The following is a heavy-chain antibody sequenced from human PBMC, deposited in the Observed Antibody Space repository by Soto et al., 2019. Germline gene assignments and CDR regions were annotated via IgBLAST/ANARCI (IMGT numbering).Heavy chain of an antibody. CDR3: ASGSRYGSGSYPVDY. J-gene: IGHJ4*01. V-gene: IGHV1-69*08. CDR2: IIPLFGTL. Sequence: QVQLVQSGAEVKKPGSSVNVSCKASGDTFNNHLISWVRQAPGQGLEWMGTIIPLFGTLNYAQKLQGRVNLSADRSTSTAYMELSSLRSDDTAVYYCASGSRYGSGSYPVDYWGQGTLVTVSS. CDR1: GDTFNNHL. D-gene: IGHD3-10*01.